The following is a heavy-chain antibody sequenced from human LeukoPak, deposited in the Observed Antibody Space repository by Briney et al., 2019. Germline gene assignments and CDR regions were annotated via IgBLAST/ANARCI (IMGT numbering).Heavy chain of an antibody. CDR1: GGTFSSYA. CDR2: IIPIFGTA. V-gene: IGHV1-69*05. D-gene: IGHD3-10*01. CDR3: AREMAVPIVVPDSFDI. Sequence: ASVKVSCKASGGTFSSYAISWVRQAPGQGLEWMGGIIPIFGTANYAQKFQGRVTITTDESTSTAYMELSSLRSEDTAVYYCAREMAVPIVVPDSFDIWGQGTMVTVSS. J-gene: IGHJ3*02.